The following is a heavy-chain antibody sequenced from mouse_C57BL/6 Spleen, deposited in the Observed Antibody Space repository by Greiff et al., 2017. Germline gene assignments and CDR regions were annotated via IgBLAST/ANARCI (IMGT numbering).Heavy chain of an antibody. CDR2: IYPGGGYT. J-gene: IGHJ4*01. CDR1: GYTFTNYW. D-gene: IGHD2-4*01. CDR3: ARGDYDGYYAMDY. Sequence: VHLVESGAELVRPGTSVKMSCKASGYTFTNYWIGWAKQRPGHGLEWIGDIYPGGGYTNYNEKFKGKATLTADKSSSTAYMQFSSLTSEDSAIYYCARGDYDGYYAMDYWGQGTSVTVSS. V-gene: IGHV1-63*01.